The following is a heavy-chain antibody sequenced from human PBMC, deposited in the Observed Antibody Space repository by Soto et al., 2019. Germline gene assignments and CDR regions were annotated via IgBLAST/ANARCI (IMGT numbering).Heavy chain of an antibody. CDR3: AMVDNYVTPTPEDV. V-gene: IGHV1-18*01. CDR1: GYIFVNYG. D-gene: IGHD3-16*01. Sequence: QVQLVQSGDEVRKPGSSVKVSCKASGYIFVNYGIAWVRQAPGQGLEWMGWISTYSGNTHYASKVQGRLNMTTDTSTSTAYMELGSLTSDDRAVYYCAMVDNYVTPTPEDVWGQGTTVTVSS. J-gene: IGHJ6*02. CDR2: ISTYSGNT.